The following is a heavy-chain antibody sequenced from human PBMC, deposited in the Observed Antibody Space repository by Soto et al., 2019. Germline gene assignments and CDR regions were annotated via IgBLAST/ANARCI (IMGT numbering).Heavy chain of an antibody. CDR3: ARWWSGSRQGFDP. Sequence: QVQLQESGPGLVKPSQTLSLTCTVSGGSISSGDYYWSWIRQHPGKGLEWIGYIYYSGSTYYNPSPKSRVTISVDKSKNQFSLKLSSVTAADTAVYYCARWWSGSRQGFDPWGQGTLVTVSS. D-gene: IGHD3-3*01. V-gene: IGHV4-31*03. CDR2: IYYSGST. CDR1: GGSISSGDYY. J-gene: IGHJ5*02.